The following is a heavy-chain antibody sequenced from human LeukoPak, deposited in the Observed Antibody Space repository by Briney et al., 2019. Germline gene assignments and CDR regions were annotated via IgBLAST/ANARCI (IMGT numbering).Heavy chain of an antibody. CDR1: GYTFTSYG. V-gene: IGHV1-18*01. J-gene: IGHJ4*02. D-gene: IGHD3-10*01. Sequence: ASVKVSCKASGYTFTSYGISWVRQAPGQGLEWMGWISAYNGNTNYAQKLQGRVTMTTDTSTSTAYMELRSLRSDDTAVYYCARTITMVRGVIITALGYWGQGTLVTVSS. CDR3: ARTITMVRGVIITALGY. CDR2: ISAYNGNT.